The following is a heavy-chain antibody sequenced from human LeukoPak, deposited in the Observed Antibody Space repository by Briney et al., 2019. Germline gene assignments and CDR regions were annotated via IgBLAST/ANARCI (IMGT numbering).Heavy chain of an antibody. Sequence: GGSLRLSCAASGFTFSSYAMSGVRQAPGKGLEGVSAISGSGGSTYYADSVKGRFTISRDNSKNTLSLQMNSLRAEDTAVYYCANGRIYADLDAFDIWGQGTMVTVSS. CDR2: ISGSGGST. J-gene: IGHJ3*02. CDR3: ANGRIYADLDAFDI. V-gene: IGHV3-23*01. D-gene: IGHD4-17*01. CDR1: GFTFSSYA.